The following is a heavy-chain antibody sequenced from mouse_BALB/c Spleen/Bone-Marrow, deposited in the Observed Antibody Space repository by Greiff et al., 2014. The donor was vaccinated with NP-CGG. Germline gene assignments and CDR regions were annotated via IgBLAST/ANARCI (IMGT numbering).Heavy chain of an antibody. J-gene: IGHJ3*01. CDR2: ISSGVGST. CDR1: GFAFTSYD. V-gene: IGHV5-12-1*01. CDR3: ARRVGRGGFAY. Sequence: VQLKESGGGLVKPGGSLKLACAASGFAFTSYDMSWVRQTPEKRLEWVAYISSGVGSTYYPDTVKGRFTISRDNAKNTLYLQMSSPKSEDTAMFYCARRVGRGGFAYWGQGTLVTVSA.